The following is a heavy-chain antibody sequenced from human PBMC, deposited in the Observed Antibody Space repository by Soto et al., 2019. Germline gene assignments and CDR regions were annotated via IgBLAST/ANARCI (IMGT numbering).Heavy chain of an antibody. CDR3: ARGWVPRAEGFYYMDV. Sequence: VQLVESGGGLVQPGGSLRLSCAASGFTVSSNYMSWVRQAPGKGLEWVSVIYSGGSTYYADSVKGRFTISRDNSKNTLYLQMNSLRAEDTAVYYCARGWVPRAEGFYYMDVWGKGTTVTVSS. D-gene: IGHD1-1*01. CDR1: GFTVSSNY. V-gene: IGHV3-66*01. CDR2: IYSGGST. J-gene: IGHJ6*03.